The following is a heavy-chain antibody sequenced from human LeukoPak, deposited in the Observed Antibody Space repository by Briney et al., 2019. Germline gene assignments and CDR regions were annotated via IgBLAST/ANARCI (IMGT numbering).Heavy chain of an antibody. D-gene: IGHD3-10*01. V-gene: IGHV3-11*01. J-gene: IGHJ6*02. CDR3: ARELLWFGELLGGMDV. Sequence: GGSLRLSCAASGFTFSDYYMSWIRQAPGKGLERVSYISSSGSTIYYADSVKGRFTISRDNAKNSLYLQMNSLRAEDTAVYYCARELLWFGELLGGMDVWGQGTTVTVSS. CDR1: GFTFSDYY. CDR2: ISSSGSTI.